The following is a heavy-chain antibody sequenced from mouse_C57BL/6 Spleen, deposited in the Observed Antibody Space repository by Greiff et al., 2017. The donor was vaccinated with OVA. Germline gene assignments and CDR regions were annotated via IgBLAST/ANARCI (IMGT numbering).Heavy chain of an antibody. CDR3: ARSVRGYAMDY. CDR2: IFPGSGST. Sequence: QVQLQQSGPELVKPGASVKISCKASGYTFTDYYINWVKQRPGQGLEWIGWIFPGSGSTYYNEKFKGKATLTVDKSSSTDYMLLSSLTSEDSAVYFGARSVRGYAMDYWGQGTSVTVSS. V-gene: IGHV1-75*01. CDR1: GYTFTDYY. J-gene: IGHJ4*01.